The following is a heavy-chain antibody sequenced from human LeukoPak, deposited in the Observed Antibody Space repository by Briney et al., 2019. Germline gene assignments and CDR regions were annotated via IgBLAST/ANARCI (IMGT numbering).Heavy chain of an antibody. CDR3: AKDAIVVVPAAAADYDYYYYMDV. Sequence: GGSLRLSCAASGFTFSSYAMSWVRQAPGKGLEWVSAISGSGGSTYYADSVKGRFTISRDNSKNTLYLQMNSLRAEDTAVYYCAKDAIVVVPAAAADYDYYYYMDVWGKGTTVTVSS. J-gene: IGHJ6*03. V-gene: IGHV3-23*01. CDR1: GFTFSSYA. D-gene: IGHD2-2*01. CDR2: ISGSGGST.